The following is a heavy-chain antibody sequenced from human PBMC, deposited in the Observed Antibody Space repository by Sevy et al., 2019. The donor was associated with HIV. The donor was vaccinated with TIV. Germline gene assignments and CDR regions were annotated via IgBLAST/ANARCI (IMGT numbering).Heavy chain of an antibody. CDR2: ISSSSNTI. CDR1: GFTFSSYS. V-gene: IGHV3-48*02. CDR3: ARSPGIAAAGKYYFDY. J-gene: IGHJ4*02. Sequence: GGSLSLSCAASGFTFSSYSINWVRQAPGKGLEWVSYISSSSNTIYYADSVRGRFTISRDNAKNSLHLQVNSLRDEDTAVYYCARSPGIAAAGKYYFDYWGQGTLVTVSS. D-gene: IGHD6-13*01.